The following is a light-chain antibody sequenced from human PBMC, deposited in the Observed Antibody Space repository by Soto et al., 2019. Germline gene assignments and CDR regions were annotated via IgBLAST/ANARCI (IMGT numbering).Light chain of an antibody. CDR3: CSYTTSSTYV. CDR2: DVS. Sequence: QSVRTQPASVSGSPGQSITISCTGTSSDVGAYNHVSWFQQHPGKAPKLMIYDVSNRPSGVSNRFSGSKSGNTASLTISGLQAEDEADYYCCSYTTSSTYVFGTGTKVTVL. V-gene: IGLV2-14*01. CDR1: SSDVGAYNH. J-gene: IGLJ1*01.